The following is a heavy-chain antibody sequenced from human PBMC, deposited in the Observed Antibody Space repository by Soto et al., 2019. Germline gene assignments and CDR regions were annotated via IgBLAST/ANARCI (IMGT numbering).Heavy chain of an antibody. CDR2: IYYSGST. CDR1: GGSISSGGYY. Sequence: QVQLQESGPGLVKPSQTLSLTCTVSGGSISSGGYYWSWIRQHPGKGLEWIGYIYYSGSTYYNPSLKSRVTISVDTSKNQFSLKLSPVTAADTAVYYCARGMVRGVIRYGWFDPWGQGTLVTVSS. D-gene: IGHD3-10*01. CDR3: ARGMVRGVIRYGWFDP. V-gene: IGHV4-31*03. J-gene: IGHJ5*02.